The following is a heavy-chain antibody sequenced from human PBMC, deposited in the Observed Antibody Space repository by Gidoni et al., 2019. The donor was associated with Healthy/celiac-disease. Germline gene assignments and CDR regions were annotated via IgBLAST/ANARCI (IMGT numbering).Heavy chain of an antibody. V-gene: IGHV4-39*01. J-gene: IGHJ2*01. CDR1: GRSLRSISSY. Sequence: LQLQGSGPGLVKPSETLSLPCTFSGRSLRSISSYWGWIRQPPGKGLEWIGSIYYSGSTYYNPSLKSRVTIAVDTSKNQFSLKMSSVTAADTAVYYCARRGYSSGWYEGWYFDFWGRGTLVTVSS. D-gene: IGHD6-19*01. CDR3: ARRGYSSGWYEGWYFDF. CDR2: IYYSGST.